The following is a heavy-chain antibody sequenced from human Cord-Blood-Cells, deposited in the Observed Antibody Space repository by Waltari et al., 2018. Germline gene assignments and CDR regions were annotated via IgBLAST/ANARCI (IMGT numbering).Heavy chain of an antibody. CDR2: ISGSGGST. V-gene: IGHV3-23*01. D-gene: IGHD2-2*01. CDR3: AKGVDCSSTSCYWYFDL. CDR1: GFTFSSYA. J-gene: IGHJ2*01. Sequence: EVQLLESGGGLVQPGGSLRLSCAASGFTFSSYAMSWVRQAPGKGVEWVSAISGSGGSTYYADSVKGRFTISRDNSKNTLYLQMNSLRAEDTAVYYCAKGVDCSSTSCYWYFDLWGRGTLVTVSS.